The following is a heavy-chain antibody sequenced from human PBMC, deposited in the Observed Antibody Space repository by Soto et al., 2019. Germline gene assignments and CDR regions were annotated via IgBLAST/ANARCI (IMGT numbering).Heavy chain of an antibody. V-gene: IGHV4-39*01. CDR1: GGSISSSSYY. CDR3: ERVRIDHEWFDP. J-gene: IGHJ5*02. Sequence: SETLSLTCTVSGGSISSSSYYWGWIRQSPGKGLEWIGNIYSSGSTYCNTSLKSRVTISADTSKNQFSLTLRFVTAADTAVYYCERVRIDHEWFDPWGQGTLVTVSS. CDR2: IYSSGST.